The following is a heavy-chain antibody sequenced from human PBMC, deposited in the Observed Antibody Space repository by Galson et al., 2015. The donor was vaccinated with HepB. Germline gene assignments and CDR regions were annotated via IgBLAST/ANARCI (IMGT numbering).Heavy chain of an antibody. Sequence: SVKVSCKASGGTFSSYAISWVRQAPGQGLEWMGGIIPIFGTANYAQKFQGRVTITADESTSTAYMELSSLRSEDTAVYYCARGMIVVAGWHWYFDLWGRGTLVTVSS. CDR1: GGTFSSYA. CDR2: IIPIFGTA. D-gene: IGHD3-22*01. CDR3: ARGMIVVAGWHWYFDL. V-gene: IGHV1-69*13. J-gene: IGHJ2*01.